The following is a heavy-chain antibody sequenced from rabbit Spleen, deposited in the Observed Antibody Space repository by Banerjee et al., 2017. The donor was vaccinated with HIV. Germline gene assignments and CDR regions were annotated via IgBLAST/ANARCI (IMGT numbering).Heavy chain of an antibody. J-gene: IGHJ6*01. CDR2: IAGSGSGFT. CDR3: ARDTGTSFSTYGMDL. CDR1: GFSLSSSDY. V-gene: IGHV1S45*01. D-gene: IGHD7-1*01. Sequence: QEQLVESGGGLVKPGASLTLICTASGFSLSSSDYMCWVRQAPGKGLEWISCIAGSGSGFTYSATWAEGRFTCSKTSSTTVTLQMTSLTVADTATYFCARDTGTSFSTYGMDLWGQGTLVTVS.